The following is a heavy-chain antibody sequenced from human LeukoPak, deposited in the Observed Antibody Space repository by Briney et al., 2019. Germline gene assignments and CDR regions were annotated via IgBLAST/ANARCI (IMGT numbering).Heavy chain of an antibody. CDR3: ARDLIPTARSSSWSFSD. D-gene: IGHD6-13*01. CDR2: IRYDGSNK. V-gene: IGHV3-30*02. CDR1: GFTFSSYG. J-gene: IGHJ4*02. Sequence: PGGSLRLSCAASGFTFSSYGMHWVRQAPGKGLEWVAFIRYDGSNKYYADSVKGRFTISRDNSKNTLYLQMNSLRAEDTAVYYCARDLIPTARSSSWSFSDWGQGTLVTVSS.